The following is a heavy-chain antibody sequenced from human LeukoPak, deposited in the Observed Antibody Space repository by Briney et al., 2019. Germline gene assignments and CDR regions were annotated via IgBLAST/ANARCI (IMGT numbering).Heavy chain of an antibody. CDR1: GFTFDDYA. D-gene: IGHD5-24*01. CDR3: AKDVFRDGYNSPFDY. CDR2: ISWNNGSI. J-gene: IGHJ4*02. Sequence: GGSLRLSCAASGFTFDDYAMHWVRQAPGKGLEWVSGISWNNGSIGYADSVKGRFTISRDDAKNSLYLQMNSLRAEDTALYYCAKDVFRDGYNSPFDYWGQGTLVTVSS. V-gene: IGHV3-9*01.